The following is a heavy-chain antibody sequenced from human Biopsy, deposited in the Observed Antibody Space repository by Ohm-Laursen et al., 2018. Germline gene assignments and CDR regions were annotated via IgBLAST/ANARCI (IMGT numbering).Heavy chain of an antibody. D-gene: IGHD2-21*02. J-gene: IGHJ3*01. Sequence: GSLRLSCAAPGFTFRNYALTWVRQAPGKVLEWVSAIGGGGSPTLYADSVKGRFTISRDDSRNTLYLQMNSLRVEDTAVYFCSKLGGDPAPFDRASDVWSRGTKVTVSS. V-gene: IGHV3-23*01. CDR1: GFTFRNYA. CDR2: IGGGGSPT. CDR3: SKLGGDPAPFDRASDV.